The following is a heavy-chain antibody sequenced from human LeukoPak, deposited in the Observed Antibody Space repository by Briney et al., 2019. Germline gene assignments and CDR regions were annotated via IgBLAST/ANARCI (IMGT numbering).Heavy chain of an antibody. J-gene: IGHJ5*02. D-gene: IGHD4-17*01. V-gene: IGHV4-39*01. Sequence: SETLSLTCTVSGGSISGDTYYCGWVRQPPGKGLEWIGTIYSGGTTYYNPSLKSRVIMYVDASKNQISLRLTSASATDTAMYYCAKPTGSKGWFGTWGQGTLVTVSS. CDR3: AKPTGSKGWFGT. CDR1: GGSISGDTYY. CDR2: IYSGGTT.